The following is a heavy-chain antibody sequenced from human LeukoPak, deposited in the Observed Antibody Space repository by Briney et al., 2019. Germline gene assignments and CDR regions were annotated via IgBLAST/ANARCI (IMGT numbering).Heavy chain of an antibody. Sequence: GSLRLSCAASGFTFTAYLIHWVRQAPGKGLEWVAVMSSDGNAMFFADSVKGRFTISRDNSKNTLYLQMNSLRAEDTAVYYCVRESEYYFDHSASFDYWGQGTLVTVSS. CDR3: VRESEYYFDHSASFDY. J-gene: IGHJ4*02. V-gene: IGHV3-30-3*01. CDR1: GFTFTAYL. CDR2: MSSDGNAM. D-gene: IGHD3-22*01.